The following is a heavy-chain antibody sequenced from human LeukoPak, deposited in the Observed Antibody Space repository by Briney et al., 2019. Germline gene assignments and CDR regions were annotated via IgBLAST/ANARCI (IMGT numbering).Heavy chain of an antibody. CDR2: ISWNRGSI. CDR3: TKTPDYGDDYYFDY. CDR1: GFTFDDYA. J-gene: IGHJ4*02. V-gene: IGHV3-9*01. Sequence: GGSLRLSCAASGFTFDDYAMHWVRQAPGKGLEWVSGISWNRGSIGYADSVKGRFTISRDNAKNSLYLQMNSLRAENTALYYCTKTPDYGDDYYFDYWGQGTLVTVSS. D-gene: IGHD4-17*01.